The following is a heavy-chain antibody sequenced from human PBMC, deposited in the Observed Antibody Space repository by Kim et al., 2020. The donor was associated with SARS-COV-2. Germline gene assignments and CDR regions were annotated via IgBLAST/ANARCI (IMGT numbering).Heavy chain of an antibody. CDR2: ISGSGGST. Sequence: GGSLRLSCAASGFTFSSYAMSWVRQAPGKGLECVSAISGSGGSTYYADSVKGRFTISRDNSKNTLYLQMNSLRAEDTAVYYCAKDTYSSSWYGQTALYWGQGTLVTVSS. J-gene: IGHJ4*02. D-gene: IGHD6-13*01. CDR3: AKDTYSSSWYGQTALY. CDR1: GFTFSSYA. V-gene: IGHV3-23*01.